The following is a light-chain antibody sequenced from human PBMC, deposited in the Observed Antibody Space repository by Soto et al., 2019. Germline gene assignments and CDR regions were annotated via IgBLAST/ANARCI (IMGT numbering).Light chain of an antibody. CDR3: QAWDSSTAPYVV. V-gene: IGLV3-1*01. CDR2: QDS. Sequence: SYELTQPPSVSVSPGQTASITCSGDKLGDKYACWYQQKPGQSPVLVIYQDSKRPSGIPERFSGSNSGNTATLTISGTQAMEEADYYCQAWDSSTAPYVVFGGGTQLTVL. J-gene: IGLJ2*01. CDR1: KLGDKY.